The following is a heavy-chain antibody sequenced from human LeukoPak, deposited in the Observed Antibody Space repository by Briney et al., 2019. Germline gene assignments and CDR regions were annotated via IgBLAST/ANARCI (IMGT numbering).Heavy chain of an antibody. Sequence: SETLSLTCSVSGDSISMHYWSWIRQPPGKGLEWIGSIYYSGSTYYNPSLKSQVTISVDTSKNQFSLKLSSVTAADTAVYYCARDAYYYDSSGYDWGQGTLVTVSS. D-gene: IGHD3-22*01. CDR1: GDSISMHY. CDR3: ARDAYYYDSSGYD. V-gene: IGHV4-39*07. J-gene: IGHJ4*02. CDR2: IYYSGST.